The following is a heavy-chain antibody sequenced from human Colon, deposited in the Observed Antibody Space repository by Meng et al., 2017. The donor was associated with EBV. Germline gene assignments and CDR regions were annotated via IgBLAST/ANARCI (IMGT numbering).Heavy chain of an antibody. Sequence: ELAPPLVQPSQTLSSPCTVAGGSISSGDYYWSWIRQPPGKGLEWIGYIYYSGSTYSNASLKSRVTISIDRSKNQFSLKLSSVTAADTAVYYCARDRKHYGERGWFDPWGQGTLVTVSS. CDR3: ARDRKHYGERGWFDP. J-gene: IGHJ5*02. CDR1: GGSISSGDYY. CDR2: IYYSGST. V-gene: IGHV4-30-4*01. D-gene: IGHD4-17*01.